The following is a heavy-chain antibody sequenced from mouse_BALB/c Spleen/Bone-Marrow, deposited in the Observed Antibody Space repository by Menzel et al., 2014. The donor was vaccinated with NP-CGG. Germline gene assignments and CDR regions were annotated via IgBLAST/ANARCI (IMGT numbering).Heavy chain of an antibody. Sequence: EVKLVESGGGLVQPGGSLKLSCAASGFTFSSHGMSWVRQTPDKRLELVATINSNGGSTYYPDSVKGRFTISRDNAKNTLYLQMSSLKSEDTAMYYCARDYDYDYWGQGTTLTVSS. J-gene: IGHJ2*01. CDR1: GFTFSSHG. CDR3: ARDYDYDY. D-gene: IGHD2-4*01. V-gene: IGHV5-6-3*01. CDR2: INSNGGST.